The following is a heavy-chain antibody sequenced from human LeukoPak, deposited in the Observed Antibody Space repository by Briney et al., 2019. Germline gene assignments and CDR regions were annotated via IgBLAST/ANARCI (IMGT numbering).Heavy chain of an antibody. CDR2: IKQDGNEK. Sequence: GGSLRLSCAASGFTFCSYWMSWVRQAPGKGLEWVANIKQDGNEKYYVDSVKGRFTISRDNAKNSLSLQMNSLRAEDTAVYYCARAGQAARAAGLNFDPWSQGTLVTVSS. CDR1: GFTFCSYW. V-gene: IGHV3-7*01. CDR3: ARAGQAARAAGLNFDP. D-gene: IGHD2-15*01. J-gene: IGHJ5*02.